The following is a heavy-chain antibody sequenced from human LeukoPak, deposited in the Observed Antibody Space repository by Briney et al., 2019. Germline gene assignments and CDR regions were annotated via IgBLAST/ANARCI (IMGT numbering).Heavy chain of an antibody. J-gene: IGHJ3*02. CDR1: GFTFSSYS. V-gene: IGHV3-21*01. Sequence: GGSLRLSCAASGFTFSSYSMSWVRQAPGKGLEWVSSISSSSSYIYYADSVKGRFTISRDNAKNSLYLQMNSLRAEDTAVYYCASVPPAKYYYDSSGFPQAFDIWGQGTMVTVSS. CDR3: ASVPPAKYYYDSSGFPQAFDI. D-gene: IGHD3-22*01. CDR2: ISSSSSYI.